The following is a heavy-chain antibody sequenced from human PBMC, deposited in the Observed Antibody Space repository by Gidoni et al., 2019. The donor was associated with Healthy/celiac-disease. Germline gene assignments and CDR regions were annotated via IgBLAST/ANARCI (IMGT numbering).Heavy chain of an antibody. V-gene: IGHV3-11*01. CDR2: ISSSGSTI. CDR3: ARDPRVMITFGGVIAYNWFDP. Sequence: QVQLVQSGGGLVKPGGSLRLSCAASGFTFSDYYMSWLRQAPGKGLEWVSYISSSGSTIYYADSVKGRFTISRDNAKNSLYLQMNSLRAEDTAVYYCARDPRVMITFGGVIAYNWFDPWGQGTLVTVSS. CDR1: GFTFSDYY. D-gene: IGHD3-16*02. J-gene: IGHJ5*02.